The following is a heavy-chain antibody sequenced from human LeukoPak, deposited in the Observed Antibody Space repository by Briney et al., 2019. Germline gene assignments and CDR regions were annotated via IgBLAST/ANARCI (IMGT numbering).Heavy chain of an antibody. Sequence: GASVKVSCKASGYTFTSYDINWVRQATGQGLEWMGWMNPNSGNTGYAQKFQGRVTITRNTSISTAYMELSSLRSEDTAVYYCARVSQLRSYYFDYWGQGTLVTVSS. CDR3: ARVSQLRSYYFDY. V-gene: IGHV1-8*03. CDR1: GYTFTSYD. J-gene: IGHJ4*02. D-gene: IGHD3-3*01. CDR2: MNPNSGNT.